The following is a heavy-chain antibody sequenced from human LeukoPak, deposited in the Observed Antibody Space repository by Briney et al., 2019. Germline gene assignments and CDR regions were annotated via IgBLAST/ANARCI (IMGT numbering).Heavy chain of an antibody. Sequence: GSLRLSCAASGFTFISYSMNWVRQAPGKGLEWVSSISSSSYIYYADSVKGRFTICRDNAKNSLYLQMNSLRAEDTAVYYCARDPGTSLDYWGQGTLVTVSS. CDR2: ISSSSYI. CDR1: GFTFISYS. CDR3: ARDPGTSLDY. D-gene: IGHD1-1*01. V-gene: IGHV3-21*01. J-gene: IGHJ4*02.